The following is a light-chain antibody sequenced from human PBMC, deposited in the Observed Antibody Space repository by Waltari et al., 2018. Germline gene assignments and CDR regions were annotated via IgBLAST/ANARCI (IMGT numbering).Light chain of an antibody. CDR1: SSNIGAGYD. Sequence: QSVLTQPPSVSGAPGQRVTISCTGSSSNIGAGYDVHWYQQLPGTAPKLLIYGNSSRPSGVPYRFSGSKSGTSASLAITGLQAEDEADYYCQSYDSSLSGWVFGGGTKLTVL. CDR3: QSYDSSLSGWV. CDR2: GNS. J-gene: IGLJ3*02. V-gene: IGLV1-40*01.